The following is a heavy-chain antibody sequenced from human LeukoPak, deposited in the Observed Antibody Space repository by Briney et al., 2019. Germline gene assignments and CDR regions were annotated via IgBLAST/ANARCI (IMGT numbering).Heavy chain of an antibody. Sequence: QAGGSLRLSCAASGFTFSSYAMSWVRQAPGKGLEWVSAISGSGGSTYYADSVKGRITISRDNSKNTLYLQMNSLRAEDTAVYYCAKDHGLYGSGSADAFDIWGQGTMVTVSS. CDR1: GFTFSSYA. V-gene: IGHV3-23*01. J-gene: IGHJ3*02. CDR2: ISGSGGST. D-gene: IGHD3-10*01. CDR3: AKDHGLYGSGSADAFDI.